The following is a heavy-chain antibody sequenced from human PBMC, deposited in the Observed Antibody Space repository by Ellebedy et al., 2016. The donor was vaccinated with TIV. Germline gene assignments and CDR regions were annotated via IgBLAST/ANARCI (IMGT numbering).Heavy chain of an antibody. V-gene: IGHV4-59*01. D-gene: IGHD4-17*01. J-gene: IGHJ5*02. CDR3: ASRESTVTTGASKGFDP. CDR1: GGSISSYY. CDR2: IYDSGST. Sequence: MPSETLSLTCTVSGGSISSYYWSWIRKPPGKGREWIGYIYDSGSTNYNPSLKSRVTISVDTSKNQFSLKLSSVTAADTAVYYCASRESTVTTGASKGFDPWGQGTLVTVSS.